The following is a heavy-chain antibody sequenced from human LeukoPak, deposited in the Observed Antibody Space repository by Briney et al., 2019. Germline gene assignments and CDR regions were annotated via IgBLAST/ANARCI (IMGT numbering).Heavy chain of an antibody. Sequence: GGSLRLSCAVSGFTFSSYAMHWVRQAPGKGLEWVAVISYDGNKKYYADSVKGRFTISRDNSKNTLFLQMNSLRAEDTAVYYCARDLAAAGTNCYYYYGMDVWGQGTTVTVSS. CDR2: ISYDGNKK. CDR3: ARDLAAAGTNCYYYYGMDV. CDR1: GFTFSSYA. V-gene: IGHV3-30-3*01. J-gene: IGHJ6*02. D-gene: IGHD6-13*01.